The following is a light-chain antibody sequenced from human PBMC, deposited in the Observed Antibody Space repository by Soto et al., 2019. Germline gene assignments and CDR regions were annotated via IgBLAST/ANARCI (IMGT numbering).Light chain of an antibody. CDR2: EVS. Sequence: ALTQPASVSGSPGQSITISCTGSSSDIGGYEFVSWFQQHPGKVPKLIIYEVSNRPSGVADSFSGAKSSKTASLTISALQPDDEAEYYCTSYSVNGTHYLFGAGTKVTVL. CDR1: SSDIGGYEF. J-gene: IGLJ1*01. V-gene: IGLV2-14*01. CDR3: TSYSVNGTHYL.